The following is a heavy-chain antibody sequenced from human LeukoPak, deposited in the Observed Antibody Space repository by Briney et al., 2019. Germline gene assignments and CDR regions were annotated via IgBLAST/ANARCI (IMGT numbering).Heavy chain of an antibody. CDR3: ARGNYGDYLNWFAP. J-gene: IGHJ5*02. D-gene: IGHD4-17*01. V-gene: IGHV4-34*01. Sequence: SETLSLTCAVYGGSFSGYYWSWIRQPPGKGLEWIGEINHSGSTNYNPSLKRRVTTSVDTSKHHFPLKLSSVTAADTAVYYCARGNYGDYLNWFAPWGQGTLVTVSS. CDR1: GGSFSGYY. CDR2: INHSGST.